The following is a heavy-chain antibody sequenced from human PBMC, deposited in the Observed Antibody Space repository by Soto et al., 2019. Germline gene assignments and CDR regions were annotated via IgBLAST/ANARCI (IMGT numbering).Heavy chain of an antibody. Sequence: PSETLSLTCAVYGGSFSGYYWGWIRQPPGKGLEWIGSIYYSGSTYYNPSLKSRVTIPVDTSKNQFSLKLSSVTAADTAVYYCARRLYYDSSGFEGGGMDVWGQGTTVTVSS. CDR1: GGSFSGYY. V-gene: IGHV4-39*01. CDR3: ARRLYYDSSGFEGGGMDV. CDR2: IYYSGST. D-gene: IGHD3-22*01. J-gene: IGHJ6*02.